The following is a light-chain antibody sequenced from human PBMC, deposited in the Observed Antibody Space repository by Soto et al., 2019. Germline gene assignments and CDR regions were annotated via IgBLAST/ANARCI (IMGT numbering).Light chain of an antibody. J-gene: IGLJ3*02. CDR3: CSYKGSATLL. CDR1: TNDIGGYNY. Sequence: QSALTQPASVSGSPGQSITISCSGTTNDIGGYNYVSWYQHHPGKVPKVIIYEVRNRPSGVSNRFSGSKSCNTASLTISGLPAGDEADSYCCSYKGSATLLSGGGTQLTVL. CDR2: EVR. V-gene: IGLV2-14*01.